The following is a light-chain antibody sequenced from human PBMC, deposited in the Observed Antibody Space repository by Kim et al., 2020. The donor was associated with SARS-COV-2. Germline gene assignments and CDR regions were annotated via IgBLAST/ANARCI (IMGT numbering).Light chain of an antibody. Sequence: DIQMTQSPSSLSASVGDRVTISCRASQSISSYLNWYQQKPGKAPKLLIYAASSLQSGVPSRFSGSGSGTDFTLTISSLQPEDFGTYYCQQSYSTPFPFGGGTKVDIK. CDR3: QQSYSTPFP. CDR2: AAS. J-gene: IGKJ4*01. CDR1: QSISSY. V-gene: IGKV1-39*01.